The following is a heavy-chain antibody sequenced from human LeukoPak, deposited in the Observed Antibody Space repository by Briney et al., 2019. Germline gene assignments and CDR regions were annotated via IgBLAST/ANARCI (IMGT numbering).Heavy chain of an antibody. CDR3: ITRYQLSGNYYEY. V-gene: IGHV3-49*04. D-gene: IGHD1-26*01. J-gene: IGHJ4*02. CDR1: GFTFGDYA. CDR2: IRTKANGETT. Sequence: GGSLRLSCAASGFTFGDYAISWVRQAPGKGLEWVGFIRTKANGETTDYAASVKGRFTISRDDSKNTAYLQMNSPKTEDTAVYYCITRYQLSGNYYEYWGQGTLVTVSS.